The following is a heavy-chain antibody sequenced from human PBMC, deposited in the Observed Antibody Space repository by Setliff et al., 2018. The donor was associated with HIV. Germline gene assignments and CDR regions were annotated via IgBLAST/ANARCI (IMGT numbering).Heavy chain of an antibody. V-gene: IGHV4-59*01. CDR3: ARDVARFDYDTGGYYVSHFDY. D-gene: IGHD3-22*01. CDR2: ISNTGNT. CDR1: GGSISNYY. J-gene: IGHJ4*02. Sequence: PSETLSLTCTVSGGSISNYYWSWIRQSPGKGLEWIGYISNTGNTKYNPSRKSRVTIAGDTSKNQFSGRLTSVTAADTAVYFCARDVARFDYDTGGYYVSHFDYWGQGIQVTVSS.